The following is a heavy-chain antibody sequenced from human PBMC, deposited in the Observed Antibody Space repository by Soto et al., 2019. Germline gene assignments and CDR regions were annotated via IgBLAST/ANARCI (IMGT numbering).Heavy chain of an antibody. CDR3: ARDREAVAAPDAFDI. Sequence: ASVKVSCKASGYTFTSYGISWVRQAPGQGLEWMGWISAYNGNTNYAQKLQGRVTMTTDTSTSTAYMELRSLRSDVTAVYYCARDREAVAAPDAFDIWGQGTMVTVSS. CDR1: GYTFTSYG. CDR2: ISAYNGNT. V-gene: IGHV1-18*01. J-gene: IGHJ3*02. D-gene: IGHD6-19*01.